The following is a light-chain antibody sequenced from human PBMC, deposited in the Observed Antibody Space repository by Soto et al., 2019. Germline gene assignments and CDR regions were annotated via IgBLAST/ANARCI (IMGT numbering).Light chain of an antibody. CDR1: SSDGGGYNY. CDR3: SSYTSSSTLPYV. CDR2: DVS. Sequence: QSVLTQPASMSGSPRHSITISCTGTSSDGGGYNYVSWYQQHTGKAPKLMIYDVSNRPSGVSNLCSGSKSGNTASLTISGLQAEDEADYYCSSYTSSSTLPYVFGTGTKVPVL. J-gene: IGLJ1*01. V-gene: IGLV2-14*01.